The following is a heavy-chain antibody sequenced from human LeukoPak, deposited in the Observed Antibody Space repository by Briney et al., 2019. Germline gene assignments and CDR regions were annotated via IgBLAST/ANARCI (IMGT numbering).Heavy chain of an antibody. Sequence: PGGSLRLSCAASGFTFSDYAMHWVRQAPGKGLEWVAVISYDGSNKYYAESVKGRFTLSRDNSKNTLYLQMNSLRAEDTAMYYCARPPLIAAAGSGYFQHWGQGTLVTVSS. CDR1: GFTFSDYA. J-gene: IGHJ1*01. CDR2: ISYDGSNK. D-gene: IGHD6-13*01. V-gene: IGHV3-30-3*01. CDR3: ARPPLIAAAGSGYFQH.